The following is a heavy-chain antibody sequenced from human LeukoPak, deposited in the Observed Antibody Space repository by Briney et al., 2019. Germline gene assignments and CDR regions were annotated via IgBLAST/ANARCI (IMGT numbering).Heavy chain of an antibody. CDR3: ARRSMVTTPYYYYGMHV. V-gene: IGHV3-33*01. J-gene: IGHJ6*04. CDR1: GFLLSSYG. Sequence: PGGSLRLSCAASGFLLSSYGMHWVRQAPGKGLVGVAVLWYDGSNKYYADSVKGRFTISRDNSKNTLYLQMNSLRAEDTAVYYCARRSMVTTPYYYYGMHVWGKGTTVTVSS. CDR2: LWYDGSNK. D-gene: IGHD4-17*01.